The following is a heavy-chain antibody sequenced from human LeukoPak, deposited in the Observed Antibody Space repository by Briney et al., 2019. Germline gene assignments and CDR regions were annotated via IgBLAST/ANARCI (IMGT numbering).Heavy chain of an antibody. CDR1: GFTFSSYG. D-gene: IGHD4-17*01. Sequence: PGGSLRLSCAASGFTFSSYGMHWVRQAPGKGLEWVAVISYDGSNKYYADSVKGRFTISRDNSKNTLYLQMNSPRAEDTAVYYCAKDHRNGDYDIGYWGQGTTVTVSS. CDR3: AKDHRNGDYDIGY. V-gene: IGHV3-30*18. CDR2: ISYDGSNK. J-gene: IGHJ6*02.